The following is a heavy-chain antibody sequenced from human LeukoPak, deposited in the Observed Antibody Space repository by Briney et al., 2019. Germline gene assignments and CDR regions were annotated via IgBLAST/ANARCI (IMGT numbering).Heavy chain of an antibody. V-gene: IGHV3-23*01. J-gene: IGHJ5*02. CDR1: GFTFSSYA. CDR2: ISGSGGST. D-gene: IGHD3-10*01. Sequence: PGGSLRLSCAASGFTFSSYAMSWVRQAPGKGLEWVSAISGSGGSTYYADSVKGRFTISRDNSKNTLYLRMNSLRAEDTAVYYCAKDHKKYGSGSNDWFDLWGQGTLVTVSS. CDR3: AKDHKKYGSGSNDWFDL.